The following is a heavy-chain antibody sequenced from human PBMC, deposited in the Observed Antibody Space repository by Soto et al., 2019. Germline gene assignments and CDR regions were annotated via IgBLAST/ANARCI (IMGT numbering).Heavy chain of an antibody. V-gene: IGHV4-31*03. CDR2: IYYSGST. D-gene: IGHD2-15*01. J-gene: IGHJ2*01. CDR3: ARKILRGGRKALDWYFDL. CDR1: GGSISSGGYY. Sequence: QVQLQESGPGLVKPSQTLSLTCTVSGGSISSGGYYWSWIRQHPGKGLEWIGYIYYSGSTYYNPSRKSRVTISVDTSKNQFSLKLSSVTAADTAVYYCARKILRGGRKALDWYFDLWGRGTLVTVSS.